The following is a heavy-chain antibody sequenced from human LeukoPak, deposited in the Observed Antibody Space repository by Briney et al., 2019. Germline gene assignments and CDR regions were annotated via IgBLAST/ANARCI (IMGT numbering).Heavy chain of an antibody. CDR1: GFTFSSYG. CDR3: AKEHSGYDLGYFDY. V-gene: IGHV3-33*06. CDR2: IWYNGSNK. Sequence: PGGSLRLSCAASGFTFSSYGMHWVRQAPGKGLGGVAVIWYNGSNKYSADSVNGRFTISRDNSKNTLYLQTNSLRAEDTAVYYCAKEHSGYDLGYFDYWGQGTLVTVSS. J-gene: IGHJ4*02. D-gene: IGHD5-12*01.